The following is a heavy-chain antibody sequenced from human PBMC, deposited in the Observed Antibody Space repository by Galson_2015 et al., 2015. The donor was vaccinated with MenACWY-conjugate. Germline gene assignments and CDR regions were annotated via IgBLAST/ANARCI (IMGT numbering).Heavy chain of an antibody. V-gene: IGHV1-45*02. CDR1: GYTFTYRY. J-gene: IGHJ3*02. CDR2: ITPFNGNT. D-gene: IGHD2-21*01. CDR3: ARVGDETDAFDI. Sequence: SVKVSCKASGYTFTYRYLHWVRQAPGQALEWMGWITPFNGNTNYAQKFQDRVTITRDRSMSTAYMELSSLRSEDTAMYYCARVGDETDAFDIWDQGTMVTVSS.